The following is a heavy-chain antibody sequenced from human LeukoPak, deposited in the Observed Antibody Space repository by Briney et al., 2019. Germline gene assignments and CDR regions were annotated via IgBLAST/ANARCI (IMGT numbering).Heavy chain of an antibody. D-gene: IGHD3-3*01. J-gene: IGHJ6*04. V-gene: IGHV4-34*01. CDR2: MDHSGSI. CDR3: AKGQGDAWSGYVLNV. CDR1: GGSFGVYY. Sequence: SETLSLTCAVYGGSFGVYYWSWIRQSPGKGLEWIGEMDHSGSINYNPSLKSRVTISVDTSKNHFSLKLNSVSAAATAVYYCAKGQGDAWSGYVLNVWGKGTTVTVSS.